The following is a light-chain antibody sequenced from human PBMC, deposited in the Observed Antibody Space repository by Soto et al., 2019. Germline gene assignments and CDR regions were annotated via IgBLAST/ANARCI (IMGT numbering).Light chain of an antibody. CDR1: QSINNW. CDR3: QQYDSYPFT. V-gene: IGKV1-5*03. J-gene: IGKJ4*01. Sequence: DIQMTQSPSTLSASEGDRVTITCRASQSINNWLAWYQQKPGKAPKLLISKASNLKSGVPSRFSGTGSGTEFTLTISSLQPDDFANYYCQQYDSYPFTFGEGTKVEI. CDR2: KAS.